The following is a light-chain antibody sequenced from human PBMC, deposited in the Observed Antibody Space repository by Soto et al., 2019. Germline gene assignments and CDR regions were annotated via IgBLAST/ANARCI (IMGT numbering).Light chain of an antibody. CDR3: QQYYSTPPT. J-gene: IGKJ4*01. Sequence: DIVMTQSPGSLTVSLGERATINCKSSQSILSSSNNKNYLVWYQQEPGQPPKVLINWASTRESGVPDRFSGSGSGADFTLTISSLQAEDVAVYYCQQYYSTPPTFGGGTKLEIK. CDR1: QSILSSSNNKNY. CDR2: WAS. V-gene: IGKV4-1*01.